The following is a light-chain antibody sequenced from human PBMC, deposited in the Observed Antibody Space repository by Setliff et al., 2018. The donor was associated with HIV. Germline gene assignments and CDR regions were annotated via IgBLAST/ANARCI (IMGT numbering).Light chain of an antibody. CDR2: DVI. V-gene: IGLV2-14*03. J-gene: IGLJ1*01. CDR1: SSDVGSYDY. Sequence: QSALTQPASVSGSPGQSITISCTGTSSDVGSYDYVSWYQQHAGRAPKLMIYDVINRPSGVSNRFSGSKSGNTASLTISGLQAEDEADYCCSSYTSSSTLPYVFGTGTKVTVL. CDR3: SSYTSSSTLPYV.